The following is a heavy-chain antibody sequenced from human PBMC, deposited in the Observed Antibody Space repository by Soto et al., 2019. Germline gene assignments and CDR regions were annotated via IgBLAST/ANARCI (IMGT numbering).Heavy chain of an antibody. CDR1: GFSFRSYA. CDR2: TSYDGSKK. CDR3: AKEGQAHCSGGSCFSGWFDA. D-gene: IGHD2-15*01. V-gene: IGHV3-30*18. J-gene: IGHJ5*01. Sequence: QVQLVESGGGVVQPGKSLRLSCVASGFSFRSYAMHWVRQAPGQGLEWVAFTSYDGSKKDYAESVKGGFTVSRGNFEKNHYLEMNSLRPEDTAVYYCAKEGQAHCSGGSCFSGWFDAWGHGTQVTVSS.